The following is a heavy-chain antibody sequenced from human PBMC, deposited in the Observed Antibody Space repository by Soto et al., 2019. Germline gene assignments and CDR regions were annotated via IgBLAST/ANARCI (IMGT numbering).Heavy chain of an antibody. Sequence: VQLVQSRTEVKNPGASVKVSCQAAAYTFDNFGIHWVRQAPGQGLEWIGWISAYSGDTNYAQRLQGRVTMTTDTSTNTAYMELSGLTSDDTAVYFCARDGFGSYRDYWGQGTLVTVSS. CDR3: ARDGFGSYRDY. CDR2: ISAYSGDT. CDR1: AYTFDNFG. V-gene: IGHV1-18*01. D-gene: IGHD1-26*01. J-gene: IGHJ4*02.